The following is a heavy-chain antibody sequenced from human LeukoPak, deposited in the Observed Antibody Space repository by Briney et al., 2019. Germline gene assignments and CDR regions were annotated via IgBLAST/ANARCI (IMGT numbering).Heavy chain of an antibody. CDR2: ISSSGSTI. V-gene: IGHV3-11*04. CDR3: ARDRDDYMFLDY. J-gene: IGHJ4*02. Sequence: PGGSLRLSCAASGVTVSSNYMSWIRQAPGKGLEWVSYISSSGSTIYYADSVKGRFTISRDNAKNSLYLQMNSLRAEDTAVYYCARDRDDYMFLDYWGQGTLVTVSS. D-gene: IGHD4-11*01. CDR1: GVTVSSNY.